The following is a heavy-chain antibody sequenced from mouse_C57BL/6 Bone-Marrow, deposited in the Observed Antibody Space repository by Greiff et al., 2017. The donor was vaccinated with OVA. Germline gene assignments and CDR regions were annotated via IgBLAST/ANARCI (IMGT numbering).Heavy chain of an antibody. CDR1: GFTFSDYY. CDR3: ARGEGTFLSWFAY. CDR2: ISNGGGST. J-gene: IGHJ3*01. V-gene: IGHV5-12*01. Sequence: EVMLVESGGGLVQPGGSLKLSCAASGFTFSDYYMYWVRQTPEKRLEWVAYISNGGGSTYYPDTVKGRFTISRDNAKNTLYLQMSRLKSEDTAMYYCARGEGTFLSWFAYWGQGTLVTVSA.